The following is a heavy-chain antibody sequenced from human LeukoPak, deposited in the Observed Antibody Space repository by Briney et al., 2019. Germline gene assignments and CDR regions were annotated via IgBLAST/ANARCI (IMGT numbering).Heavy chain of an antibody. CDR2: IFFSGST. CDR3: ARGYAYYFDY. D-gene: IGHD3-22*01. J-gene: IGHJ4*02. V-gene: IGHV4-39*07. Sequence: SETLSLTCTVSGGSISSSSYCWGWIRQPPGKGLEWIGSIFFSGSTYYNPSLKSRVTISVDTSKDQFSLKLSSVTAADTAVYYCARGYAYYFDYWGQGTLVTVSS. CDR1: GGSISSSSYC.